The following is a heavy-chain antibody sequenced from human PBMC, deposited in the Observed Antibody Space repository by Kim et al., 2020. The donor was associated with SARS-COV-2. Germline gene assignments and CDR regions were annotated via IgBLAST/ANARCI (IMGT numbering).Heavy chain of an antibody. Sequence: PVKGRFTISRDDSQNTLYLQMNSLKTEDTAVYYCTTDPPEHFDWLLSFDYWGQGTLVTVSS. CDR3: TTDPPEHFDWLLSFDY. D-gene: IGHD3-9*01. V-gene: IGHV3-15*01. J-gene: IGHJ4*02.